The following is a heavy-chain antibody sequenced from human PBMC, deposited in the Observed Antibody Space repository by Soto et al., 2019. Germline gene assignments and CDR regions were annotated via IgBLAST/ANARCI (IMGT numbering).Heavy chain of an antibody. J-gene: IGHJ4*02. Sequence: GGSLRLSCAASGFTFSSYSMNWVRQAPGKGLEWVSYISSSSSTIYYADSVKGRFTISRDNARNSLYLQMNSLRAEDTAVYYCARDEEYSNYVWYFDYWGQGTLVTVSS. CDR1: GFTFSSYS. V-gene: IGHV3-48*01. CDR3: ARDEEYSNYVWYFDY. D-gene: IGHD4-4*01. CDR2: ISSSSSTI.